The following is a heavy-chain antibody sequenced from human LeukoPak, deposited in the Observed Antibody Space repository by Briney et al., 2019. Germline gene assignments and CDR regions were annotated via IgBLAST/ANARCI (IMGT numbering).Heavy chain of an antibody. V-gene: IGHV4-59*01. D-gene: IGHD2-15*01. CDR2: IYYNWST. CDR3: ARASSGCTGGSCYLYYMDV. J-gene: IGHJ6*03. CDR1: GGPISGYY. Sequence: SETLSLLCTVSGGPISGYYWSWIRQPPGRGLEWIGYIYYNWSTNYNPSLKSRVHISVDTTKNQFSLKLSSVTAADTAVYYCARASSGCTGGSCYLYYMDVWGKGTTVTVSS.